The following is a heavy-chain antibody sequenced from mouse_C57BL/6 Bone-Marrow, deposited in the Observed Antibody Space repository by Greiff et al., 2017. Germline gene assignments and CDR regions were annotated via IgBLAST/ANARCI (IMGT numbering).Heavy chain of an antibody. J-gene: IGHJ3*01. D-gene: IGHD1-1*01. Sequence: QVQLQQSGAELVKPGASVKLSCKASGYTFTEYTIHWVKQRSGQGLEWIGWFYPGSGSIKYNEKFKDKATLTADKSSSTVYMELSRLTSEDSSVYFCASHEDPLYYYCSSFSYWGQGTLVTVSA. CDR2: FYPGSGSI. V-gene: IGHV1-62-2*01. CDR3: ASHEDPLYYYCSSFSY. CDR1: GYTFTEYT.